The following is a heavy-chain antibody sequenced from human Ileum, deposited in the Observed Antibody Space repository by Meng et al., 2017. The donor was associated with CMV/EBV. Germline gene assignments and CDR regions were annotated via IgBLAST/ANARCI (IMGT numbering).Heavy chain of an antibody. D-gene: IGHD1-26*01. CDR1: GFSLRNYW. J-gene: IGHJ4*02. CDR2: ISSDVSST. CDR3: GKGGKSHLDY. V-gene: IGHV3-74*01. Sequence: GESLKISCAASGFSLRNYWMHWVRQAPGKGLVWVSRISSDVSSTSYADSVKGRFTISRDSAKNTLYLQMNSLRAEDTAVYYCGKGGKSHLDYWGQGILVTVSS.